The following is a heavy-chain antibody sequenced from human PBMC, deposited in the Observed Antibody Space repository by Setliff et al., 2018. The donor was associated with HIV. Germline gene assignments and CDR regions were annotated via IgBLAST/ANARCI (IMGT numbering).Heavy chain of an antibody. D-gene: IGHD2-21*02. Sequence: SETLSLTCSVSGYSISSGYHWAWIRHPQGKGLEWIGSIYRSGSTYYNPSRKSRVTISVDTSKNQFSLKLNSLTAADTAVYYCARSYCAADCAHNSPRGMDVWGQGTTVT. CDR3: ARSYCAADCAHNSPRGMDV. V-gene: IGHV4-38-2*01. CDR1: GYSISSGYH. CDR2: IYRSGST. J-gene: IGHJ6*02.